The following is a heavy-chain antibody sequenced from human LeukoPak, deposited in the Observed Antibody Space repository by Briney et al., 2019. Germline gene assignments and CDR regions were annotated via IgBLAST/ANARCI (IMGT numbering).Heavy chain of an antibody. V-gene: IGHV1-3*01. J-gene: IGHJ4*02. D-gene: IGHD4-17*01. Sequence: ASVKVSCKASGYTFTTYAMHWVRQAPGQRLEWMGWINGGNGNTKYSQKFQGRVTITRDTSASTVYMELSNLRSEDTAVYYCARVSGDYVIVYDYWGQGTLVTVSS. CDR3: ARVSGDYVIVYDY. CDR1: GYTFTTYA. CDR2: INGGNGNT.